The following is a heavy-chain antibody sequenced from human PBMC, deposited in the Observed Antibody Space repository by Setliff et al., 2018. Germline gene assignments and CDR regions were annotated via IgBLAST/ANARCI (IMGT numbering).Heavy chain of an antibody. V-gene: IGHV5-51*01. D-gene: IGHD5-12*01. CDR3: ARNRVALYDAFDI. J-gene: IGHJ3*02. CDR2: IHPSNSDT. Sequence: PGEYLKISCKGSGYSFTDYWIGWVRQMPGEGLEWMGIIHPSNSDTVYSPSFQGQVTISADRSITTAYLQWSSLKASDTAIYYCARNRVALYDAFDIWGQGTMVTVSS. CDR1: GYSFTDYW.